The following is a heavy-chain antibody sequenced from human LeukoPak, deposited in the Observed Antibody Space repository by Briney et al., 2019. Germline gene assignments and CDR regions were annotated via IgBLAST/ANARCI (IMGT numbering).Heavy chain of an antibody. J-gene: IGHJ3*02. CDR3: AKDKGDGYNKGDAFDI. V-gene: IGHV3-43D*03. D-gene: IGHD5-24*01. CDR1: GFTFDDYA. CDR2: ISWDGGST. Sequence: GGSPRLSCAASGFTFDDYAMHWVRQAPGKGLEWVSLISWDGGSTYYADSVKGRFTISRDNSKNSLYLQMNSLRAEDTALYYCAKDKGDGYNKGDAFDIWGQGTMVTVSS.